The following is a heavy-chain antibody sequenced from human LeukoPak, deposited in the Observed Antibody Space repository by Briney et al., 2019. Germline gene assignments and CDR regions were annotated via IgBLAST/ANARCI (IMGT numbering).Heavy chain of an antibody. V-gene: IGHV5-51*01. J-gene: IGHJ4*02. D-gene: IGHD6-19*01. CDR1: GYLFTSYW. CDR2: IHPGDSNS. Sequence: GGSLKISCKASGYLFTSYWIGGVRQMPGKGLEGMGIIHPGDSNSRYSPSFQGQVTISADKSIPTAYLQWNSLKASDTAMYYCARRRYSSAWYDPYFFDYWGQGTLVTVSS. CDR3: ARRRYSSAWYDPYFFDY.